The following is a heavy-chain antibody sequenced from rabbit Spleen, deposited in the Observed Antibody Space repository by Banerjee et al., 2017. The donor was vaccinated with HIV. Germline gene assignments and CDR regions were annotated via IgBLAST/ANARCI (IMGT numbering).Heavy chain of an antibody. V-gene: IGHV1S45*01. CDR3: ARGYTDYATSRLDL. D-gene: IGHD6-1*01. CDR2: INSGSGGIT. J-gene: IGHJ3*01. CDR1: GFSFSSTYW. Sequence: LEESAGGVVLPQGSLTLTCKASGFSFSSTYWIFWVLQAPGKGLEWIGCINSGSGGITFSASWAKGRFTISRSSSTTVTQQMTSLKAADTAPYFCARGYTDYATSRLDLWAQAPSSPS.